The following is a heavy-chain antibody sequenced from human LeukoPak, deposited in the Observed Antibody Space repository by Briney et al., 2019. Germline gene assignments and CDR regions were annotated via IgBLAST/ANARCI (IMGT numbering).Heavy chain of an antibody. CDR2: ISYSGST. V-gene: IGHV4-59*08. CDR1: GGSISSYY. D-gene: IGHD6-19*01. CDR3: VRHRRVAVAGFDY. J-gene: IGHJ4*02. Sequence: SETLSLTCTVSGGSISSYYWSWIRQPPGKGLEWIGYISYSGSTNYNPSLKRRVTISVDTSKNQFSLKLTSVTAADTAVYYCVRHRRVAVAGFDYWGQGTLVTVSS.